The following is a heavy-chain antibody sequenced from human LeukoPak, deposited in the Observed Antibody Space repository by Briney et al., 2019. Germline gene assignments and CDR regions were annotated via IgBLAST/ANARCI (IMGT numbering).Heavy chain of an antibody. CDR2: ISPGGPT. J-gene: IGHJ3*02. D-gene: IGHD1-26*01. V-gene: IGHV3-23*01. CDR1: GFPFSSHG. Sequence: GGTLRLSCAGSGFPFSSHGMNWVRQAPGKGLEWVSGISPGGPTYYADSVKGRFTISRDDSKNTLYLQMNSLRAEDTAVYYCATSGRIKRDAFDIWGQGTMVTVSS. CDR3: ATSGRIKRDAFDI.